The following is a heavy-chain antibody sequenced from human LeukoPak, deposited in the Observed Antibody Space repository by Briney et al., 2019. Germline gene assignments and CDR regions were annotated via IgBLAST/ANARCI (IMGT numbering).Heavy chain of an antibody. Sequence: PGGSLRLSCAASGFTFSSYAMSWVRQAPGKGLEWVSTISGSGGSTYYADSVKGRLTISRDNSKTTLYLQMNSLRADDTAIYYCAKDYYYGSESYYALDSWGQGTLVTVSS. CDR2: ISGSGGST. J-gene: IGHJ5*01. CDR1: GFTFSSYA. D-gene: IGHD3-10*01. CDR3: AKDYYYGSESYYALDS. V-gene: IGHV3-23*01.